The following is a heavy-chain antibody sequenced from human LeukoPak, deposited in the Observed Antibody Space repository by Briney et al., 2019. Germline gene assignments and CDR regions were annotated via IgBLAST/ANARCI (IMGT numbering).Heavy chain of an antibody. D-gene: IGHD1-14*01. CDR1: GFTFSSYA. V-gene: IGHV3-30-3*01. CDR2: ISYDGSNK. CDR3: ARDQKSTVDPTASFDY. Sequence: GRSLRLSCAASGFTFSSYAMHWVRQAPGKGLEWVAVISYDGSNKYYADSVKGRFTISRDNSKNTLYLQMNSLRAEDTAVYYCARDQKSTVDPTASFDYWGQGTLVTVSS. J-gene: IGHJ4*02.